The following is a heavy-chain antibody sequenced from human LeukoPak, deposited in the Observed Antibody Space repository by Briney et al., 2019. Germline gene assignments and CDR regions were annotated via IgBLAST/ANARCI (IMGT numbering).Heavy chain of an antibody. Sequence: GGSLRLSCAASGFTFSSYWMNWVRQPPGKGLEWVALISYDGSRYYYTDSVKGRFTISRDNSKNTLYLQMNSLRAEDTAVYYCARVLGYCSRGTCYSDYWGQGTLVTVSS. CDR3: ARVLGYCSRGTCYSDY. D-gene: IGHD2-15*01. CDR2: ISYDGSRY. CDR1: GFTFSSYW. J-gene: IGHJ4*02. V-gene: IGHV3-30*03.